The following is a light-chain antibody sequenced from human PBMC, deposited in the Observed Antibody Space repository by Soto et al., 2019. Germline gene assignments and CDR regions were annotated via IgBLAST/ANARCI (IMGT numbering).Light chain of an antibody. V-gene: IGKV1-5*01. CDR2: AAS. Sequence: DIQMTQSPSTLSASVGDTVTVTVRASQSVSGWLAWYQQKPGEAPKLLIYAASSLQSGVPSRFSGSGSGTDFTLTISSLQHEDGAPYHCQTYDSAPLTFGGGTGPEI. J-gene: IGKJ4*01. CDR1: QSVSGW. CDR3: QTYDSAPLT.